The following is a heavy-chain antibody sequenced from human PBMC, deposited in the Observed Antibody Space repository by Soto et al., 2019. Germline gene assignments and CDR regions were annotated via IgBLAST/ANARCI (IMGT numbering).Heavy chain of an antibody. V-gene: IGHV3-30-3*01. D-gene: IGHD3-10*01. CDR1: GFTFSSYA. Sequence: PGGSLRLSCAASGFTFSSYAMHWVRQAPGKWLEWVAVISYDGSNKYYADSVKGRFTISRDNSKNTLYLQMNSLRAEDTAVYYCARDGITMVRGVPDYWGQGXLVTVYS. CDR2: ISYDGSNK. CDR3: ARDGITMVRGVPDY. J-gene: IGHJ4*02.